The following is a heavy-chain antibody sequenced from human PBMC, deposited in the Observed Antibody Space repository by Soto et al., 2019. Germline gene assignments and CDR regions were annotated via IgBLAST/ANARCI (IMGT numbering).Heavy chain of an antibody. CDR3: AREFIAGYYDSSGNNAFDF. CDR1: GYGFTNYY. CDR2: INPSGVST. Sequence: ASTKVSCTTSGYGFTNYYIHWVRQAPGQGLEWMGIINPSGVSTTYAHKFQGRVTMTRDRSTSTVYMELSSLRSEDTAVYYCAREFIAGYYDSSGNNAFDFWGQGTMVPVSS. D-gene: IGHD3-22*01. J-gene: IGHJ3*01. V-gene: IGHV1-46*01.